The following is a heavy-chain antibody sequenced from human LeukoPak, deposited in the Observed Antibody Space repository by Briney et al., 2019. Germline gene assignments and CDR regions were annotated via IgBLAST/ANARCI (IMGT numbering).Heavy chain of an antibody. CDR3: GRDRGEAFDY. J-gene: IGHJ4*02. D-gene: IGHD4-17*01. V-gene: IGHV1-18*01. CDR2: ISAYNGST. Sequence: ASVKVSCKASVYTFTSYVISWVRQAPGQGLEWMGWISAYNGSTNYAQKLQGRVTMTTETSTSTAYMELRSLRSDDTTVYYWGRDRGEAFDYLGQGTLVTVSS. CDR1: VYTFTSYV.